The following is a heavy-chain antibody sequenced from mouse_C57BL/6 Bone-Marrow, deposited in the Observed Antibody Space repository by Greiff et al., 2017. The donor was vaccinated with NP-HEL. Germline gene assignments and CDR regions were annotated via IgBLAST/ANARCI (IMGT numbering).Heavy chain of an antibody. J-gene: IGHJ3*01. CDR3: ASSYGAWFAY. D-gene: IGHD1-1*01. V-gene: IGHV1-20*01. Sequence: VQLKQSGPELVKPGDSVKISCKASGYSFTGYFMNWVMQSHGKSLEWIGRINPYNGDTFYNQKFKGKATLTVDKSSSTAHMELRSLTSEDSAVCYCASSYGAWFAYWGQGTLVTVSA. CDR1: GYSFTGYF. CDR2: INPYNGDT.